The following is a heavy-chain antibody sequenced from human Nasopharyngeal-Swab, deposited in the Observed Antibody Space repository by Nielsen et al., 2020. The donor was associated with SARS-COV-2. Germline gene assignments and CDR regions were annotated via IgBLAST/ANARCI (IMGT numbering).Heavy chain of an antibody. V-gene: IGHV3-43*02. D-gene: IGHD2-8*01. CDR2: ISKDGGTT. J-gene: IGHJ4*02. Sequence: GGSLRLSCAASGFRFDDYAMHWVRQTPGKGLEWVSLISKDGGTTYYADSVKGRFTISRDNSKNSLYLQVNSLRAEDTALYYCAKAQSISLMVYAVPFDYWGQGTLVTVSS. CDR3: AKAQSISLMVYAVPFDY. CDR1: GFRFDDYA.